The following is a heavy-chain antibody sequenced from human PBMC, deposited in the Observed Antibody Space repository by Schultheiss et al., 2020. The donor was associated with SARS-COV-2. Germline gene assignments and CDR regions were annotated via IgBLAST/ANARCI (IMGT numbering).Heavy chain of an antibody. CDR1: GGSISSYY. D-gene: IGHD3-10*01. Sequence: SETLSLTCTVSGGSISSYYWSWIRQPPGKGLEWIGYIYYSGSTNYNPSLKSRVTISVDTSKNQFSLKLSSVTAADTAVYYCARGSITMVRGVIMRNYYYYGMDVWGQGTTVTVSS. CDR2: IYYSGST. V-gene: IGHV4-59*01. J-gene: IGHJ6*02. CDR3: ARGSITMVRGVIMRNYYYYGMDV.